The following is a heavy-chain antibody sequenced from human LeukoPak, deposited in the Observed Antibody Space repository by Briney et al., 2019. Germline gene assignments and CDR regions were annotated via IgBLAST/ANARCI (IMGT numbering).Heavy chain of an antibody. CDR1: GFTFSSYG. CDR3: AKVPSSVVNDY. J-gene: IGHJ4*02. Sequence: GRSLRLSCAASGFTFSSYGMHWVRQAPGKGLEWVAVIWYDGSNKYYADSVKGRFTISRDNSKNTLYLQMNSLRAEDTAVYYCAKVPSSVVNDYWGQGTLVTVSS. V-gene: IGHV3-33*06. D-gene: IGHD2-15*01. CDR2: IWYDGSNK.